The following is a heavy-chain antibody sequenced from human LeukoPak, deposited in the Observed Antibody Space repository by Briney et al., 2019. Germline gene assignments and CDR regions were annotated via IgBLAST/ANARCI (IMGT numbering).Heavy chain of an antibody. J-gene: IGHJ5*02. CDR3: ARAIFGVVNWCDP. Sequence: SVKVSCKASGSTFSSYAISWVRQAPGQGLEWMGGIIPIFGTANYAQKFQGRVTITTDESTSTAYMELSSLRSEDTAVYYCARAIFGVVNWCDPWGQGTLVTVSS. CDR2: IIPIFGTA. CDR1: GSTFSSYA. D-gene: IGHD3-3*01. V-gene: IGHV1-69*05.